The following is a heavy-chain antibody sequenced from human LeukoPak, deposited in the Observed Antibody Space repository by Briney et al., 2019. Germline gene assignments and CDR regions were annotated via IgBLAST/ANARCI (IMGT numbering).Heavy chain of an antibody. CDR1: GGTFSSYA. CDR3: ARGPAVAGRTRYSYMDV. D-gene: IGHD6-19*01. Sequence: SVKVSCKASGGTFSSYAISWVRQAPGQGLEWMGGIIPIFGTANYAQKFQGGVTITTDESTSTAYMELSSLRSEDTAVYYCARGPAVAGRTRYSYMDVWGKGTTVTVSS. V-gene: IGHV1-69*05. J-gene: IGHJ6*03. CDR2: IIPIFGTA.